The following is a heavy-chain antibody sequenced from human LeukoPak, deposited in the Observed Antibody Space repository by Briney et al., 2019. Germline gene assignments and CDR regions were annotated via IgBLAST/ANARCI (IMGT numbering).Heavy chain of an antibody. V-gene: IGHV3-30*18. CDR3: AKDLVDDFWSGYDTGYYYGMEV. J-gene: IGHJ6*02. Sequence: GGSLRLSCAASGFTFSSSGRHWVRQAPGKGLEWVAVISYDGSNKYYADSVKGRFTISRDNSKNTLYLQMNSLRAEDTAVYYCAKDLVDDFWSGYDTGYYYGMEVWGQGTTVTVSS. CDR2: ISYDGSNK. D-gene: IGHD3-3*01. CDR1: GFTFSSSG.